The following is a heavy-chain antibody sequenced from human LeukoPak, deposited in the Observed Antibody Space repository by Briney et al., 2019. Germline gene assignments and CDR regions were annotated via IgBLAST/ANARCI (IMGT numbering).Heavy chain of an antibody. CDR3: ARGRPTYGSGSPNGWFDP. D-gene: IGHD3-10*01. CDR1: GGSFSGYY. CDR2: INHSGST. J-gene: IGHJ5*02. V-gene: IGHV4-34*01. Sequence: SETLSLACAVYGGSFSGYYWSWIRQPPGKGLEWIGEINHSGSTNYNPSLKSRVTISVDTSKNQFSLKLSSVTAAVTAVYYCARGRPTYGSGSPNGWFDPWGQGTLVTVSS.